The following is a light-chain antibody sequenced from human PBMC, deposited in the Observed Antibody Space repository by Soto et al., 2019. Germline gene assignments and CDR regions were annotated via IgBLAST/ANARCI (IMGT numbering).Light chain of an antibody. Sequence: YELTQTSSVSVAPGQTARISCGGNNIGGKSVHWYQQKPGQAPVVVVYDDSDRPSGIPERFSGSKSGNTATLTISRVEAGDEADYHCQVWDDNSDHHVFGTGTKVTV. V-gene: IGLV3-21*02. CDR2: DDS. CDR3: QVWDDNSDHHV. J-gene: IGLJ1*01. CDR1: NIGGKS.